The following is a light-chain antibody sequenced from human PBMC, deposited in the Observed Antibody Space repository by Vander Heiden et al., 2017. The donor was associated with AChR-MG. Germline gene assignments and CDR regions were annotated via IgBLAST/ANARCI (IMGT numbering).Light chain of an antibody. J-gene: IGKJ4*01. CDR2: DAS. V-gene: IGKV3-15*01. Sequence: EILMTQSPATLSVSPGETATLSCRASQTLTTNLAWYQQKPGQAPTLIIYDASKRATGIPARFSGSGSGTDFALTISSLQSEDFAVYYCQQYHNWPPLTFGGGTKVEIK. CDR1: QTLTTN. CDR3: QQYHNWPPLT.